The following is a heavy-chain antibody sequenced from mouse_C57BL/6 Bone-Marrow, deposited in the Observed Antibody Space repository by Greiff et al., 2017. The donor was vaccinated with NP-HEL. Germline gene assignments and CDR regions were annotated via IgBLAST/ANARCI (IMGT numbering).Heavy chain of an antibody. CDR2: INPNNGGT. CDR1: GYTFTDYY. V-gene: IGHV1-26*01. J-gene: IGHJ4*01. D-gene: IGHD2-4*01. Sequence: EVQLQQSGPELVKPGASVKISCKASGYTFTDYYMNWVKQSHGKSLEWIGDINPNNGGTSYNQKFKGKATLTVDKSSSTAYMELRSLTSEDSAVYYCARATYYDYAGAMDYWGQGTSVTVSS. CDR3: ARATYYDYAGAMDY.